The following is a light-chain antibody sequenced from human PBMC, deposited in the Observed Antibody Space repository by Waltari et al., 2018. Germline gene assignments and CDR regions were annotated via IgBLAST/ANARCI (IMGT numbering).Light chain of an antibody. CDR1: SGSVSHNSY. Sequence: QTVVTQEPSFSVSPGGTVTLTCGLSSGSVSHNSYLRWYQQTPGQAPRTLIYSTNTRSSGVPDRFSGSILGNKAALTITGAQADDESDYYCVLYMGSGISVFGGGTKLTVL. J-gene: IGLJ2*01. CDR2: STN. V-gene: IGLV8-61*01. CDR3: VLYMGSGISV.